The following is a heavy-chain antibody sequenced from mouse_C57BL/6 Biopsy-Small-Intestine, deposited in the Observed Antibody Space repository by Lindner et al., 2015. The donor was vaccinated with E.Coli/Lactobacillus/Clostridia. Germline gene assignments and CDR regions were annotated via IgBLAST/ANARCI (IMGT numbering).Heavy chain of an antibody. CDR1: GFTFGDYG. CDR3: ARGDMGLHYGVDH. CDR2: ISGVSSNI. J-gene: IGHJ4*01. Sequence: VQLQESGGGLVKPGGSRKLSCAASGFTFGDYGMHWVRQAPEKGLEWVAYISGVSSNIHYADTVKGRFTISRDNAKNTLFLQMTSLRSEDTAMYYCARGDMGLHYGVDHWGQGTSVTVSS. V-gene: IGHV5-17*01.